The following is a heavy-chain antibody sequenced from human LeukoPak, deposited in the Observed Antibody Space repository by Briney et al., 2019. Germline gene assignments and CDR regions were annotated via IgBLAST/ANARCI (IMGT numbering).Heavy chain of an antibody. Sequence: GASVKVSCKASGYTFTSYDINWVRQATGQGLEWMGWMNPNSGNTGYAQKFQGRVTMTRNTSISTAYMELSSLGSEDTAVYYCARGQGIVVVVAENNGMDVWGQGTTVTVSS. J-gene: IGHJ6*02. CDR1: GYTFTSYD. V-gene: IGHV1-8*01. CDR3: ARGQGIVVVVAENNGMDV. CDR2: MNPNSGNT. D-gene: IGHD2-15*01.